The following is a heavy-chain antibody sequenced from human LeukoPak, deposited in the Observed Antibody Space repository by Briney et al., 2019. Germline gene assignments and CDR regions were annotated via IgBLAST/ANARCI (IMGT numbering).Heavy chain of an antibody. CDR2: ISYGGSNK. V-gene: IGHV3-30*01. D-gene: IGHD5-24*01. Sequence: GGSLRLSCAASGFTFSSYAMHWVRQAPGKGLEWVAVISYGGSNKYYADSVKGRFTISRDNSKNTLYLQMNSLRAEDTAVYYCARTLGWLNFDYWGQGTLVTVSS. J-gene: IGHJ4*02. CDR3: ARTLGWLNFDY. CDR1: GFTFSSYA.